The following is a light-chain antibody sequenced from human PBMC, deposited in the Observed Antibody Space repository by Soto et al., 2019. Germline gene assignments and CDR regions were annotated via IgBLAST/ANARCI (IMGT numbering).Light chain of an antibody. CDR2: GAS. CDR1: QSVSSSY. J-gene: IGKJ2*01. V-gene: IGKV3-20*01. CDR3: QQYGRSPHT. Sequence: EIVLTQSPGTLSLSPGERATLSCRASQSVSSSYLAWYQHKPGQAPRLLIYGASSRATGIPDRFSGSGSGTDFTLTISRLQPEDFASYYCQQYGRSPHTFGQGTKLEIK.